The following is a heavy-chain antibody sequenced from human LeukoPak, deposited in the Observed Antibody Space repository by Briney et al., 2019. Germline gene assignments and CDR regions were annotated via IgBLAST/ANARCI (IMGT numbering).Heavy chain of an antibody. Sequence: SETLSLTCTVSGGSISSYYWSWIRQPPGKGLEWIGEINHSGSTNYNPSLKSRVTISVDTSKNQFSLKLSSVTAADTAVYYCARGHWNDILTGFFDYWGQGTLVTVSS. CDR1: GGSISSYY. CDR3: ARGHWNDILTGFFDY. J-gene: IGHJ4*02. CDR2: INHSGST. D-gene: IGHD3-9*01. V-gene: IGHV4-34*01.